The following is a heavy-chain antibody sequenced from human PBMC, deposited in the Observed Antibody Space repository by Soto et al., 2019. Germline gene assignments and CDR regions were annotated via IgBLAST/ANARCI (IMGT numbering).Heavy chain of an antibody. CDR3: ARHVDDYYDSSGYYLNWFDP. Sequence: SETLSLTCTVPGGSITSSSYYWGWIRQAPGKGLEWIGSIYYSGSTYYNPSLKSRVTISVDTSKNQFSLKLSSVTAADTAVYYCARHVDDYYDSSGYYLNWFDPWGQGTLVTVS. CDR2: IYYSGST. J-gene: IGHJ5*02. CDR1: GGSITSSSYY. V-gene: IGHV4-39*01. D-gene: IGHD3-22*01.